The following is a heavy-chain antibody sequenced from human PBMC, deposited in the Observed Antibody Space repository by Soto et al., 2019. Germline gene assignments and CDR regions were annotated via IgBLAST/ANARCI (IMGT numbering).Heavy chain of an antibody. V-gene: IGHV4-39*07. CDR1: SGSRNN. J-gene: IGHJ5*02. CDR3: AREGDDDGGNSAGNLFDP. CDR2: IYYSGST. Sequence: SGSRNNRKRIRQPPGKGLEWIGNIYYSGSTYYNPSLKSRVTISVDTSKNQFSLKLSSVTAADTAVYYCAREGDDDGGNSAGNLFDPWGQGTPVTVIS. D-gene: IGHD4-17*01.